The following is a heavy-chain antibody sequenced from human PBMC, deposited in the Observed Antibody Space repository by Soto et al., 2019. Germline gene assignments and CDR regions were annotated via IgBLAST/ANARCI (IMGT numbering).Heavy chain of an antibody. CDR1: GGSVSSGSYY. D-gene: IGHD6-6*01. V-gene: IGHV4-61*01. CDR2: IYYTGST. J-gene: IGHJ4*02. CDR3: ARSSTSIAARYYFDY. Sequence: SETLSLTCTVSGGSVSSGSYYWSWIRQSPGKGLEWIGYIYYTGSTNYNPSLKSRVTISVDTSKNQFSLKLSSVTAADTAVYYCARSSTSIAARYYFDYWGQGTLVTVSS.